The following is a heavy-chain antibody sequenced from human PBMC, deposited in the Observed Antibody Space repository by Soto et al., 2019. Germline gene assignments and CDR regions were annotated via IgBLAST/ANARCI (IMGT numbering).Heavy chain of an antibody. D-gene: IGHD3-9*01. V-gene: IGHV6-1*01. CDR1: GDSVSSNLAS. J-gene: IGHJ6*02. Sequence: SQTLSLTCFISGDSVSSNLASWGWIRQSPSRGLVWLGRTYYRSKWYSYYAQSVKSRITINPDTSKNQFSLHLSSVTPEDTAVYYCARGDGRRHYDILTGTVLPPYGMDVWGQG. CDR2: TYYRSKWYS. CDR3: ARGDGRRHYDILTGTVLPPYGMDV.